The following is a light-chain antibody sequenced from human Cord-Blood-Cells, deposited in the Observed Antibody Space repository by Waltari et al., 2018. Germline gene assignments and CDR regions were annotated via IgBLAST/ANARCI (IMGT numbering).Light chain of an antibody. CDR3: AAWDDSLSGWV. J-gene: IGLJ3*02. V-gene: IGLV1-47*01. CDR1: SPNLGSNY. CDR2: RNN. Sequence: QSVLTQPPSASGTPGQRVTISCSGSSPNLGSNYVYWYQQLPGTAPKLLIYRNNHRPSGVPDRFSGSKSGTSASLAISGLRSEDEADYYCAAWDDSLSGWVFGGGTKLTVL.